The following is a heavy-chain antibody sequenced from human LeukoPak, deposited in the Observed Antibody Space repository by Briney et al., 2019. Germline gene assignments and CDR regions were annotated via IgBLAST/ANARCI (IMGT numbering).Heavy chain of an antibody. CDR1: GYTFTGYY. Sequence: ASVKVSCKASGYTFTGYYMHWVRQAPGQGLEGMGWINPNSGGTNYAQRFQGRVTMPRDTSISPAYIELSRLRYDDTAVYYCARDLRIVVVPAAIRYNWFDPWGQGTLVTVSS. CDR3: ARDLRIVVVPAAIRYNWFDP. D-gene: IGHD2-2*02. J-gene: IGHJ5*02. CDR2: INPNSGGT. V-gene: IGHV1-2*02.